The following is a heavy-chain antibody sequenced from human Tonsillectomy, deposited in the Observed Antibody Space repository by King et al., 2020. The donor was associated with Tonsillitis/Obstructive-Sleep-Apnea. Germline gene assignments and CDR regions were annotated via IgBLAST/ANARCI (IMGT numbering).Heavy chain of an antibody. J-gene: IGHJ5*02. V-gene: IGHV3-13*01. CDR1: GFSFSSYD. D-gene: IGHD2-15*01. Sequence: VQLVESGGGLVQPGGSLRLSCAASGFSFSSYDMHWVRLVLGKGLEWVSSIGTAGNTNYPGSVKGRFTISSENGKNSIHLQMNGLMAGDTAVYYCARAERGGGPIFDPWGQGTLVTVSS. CDR2: IGTAGNT. CDR3: ARAERGGGPIFDP.